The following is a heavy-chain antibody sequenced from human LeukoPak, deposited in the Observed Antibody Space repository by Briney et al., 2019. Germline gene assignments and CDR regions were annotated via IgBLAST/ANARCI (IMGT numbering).Heavy chain of an antibody. V-gene: IGHV4-34*01. CDR1: GGSFSGYY. CDR3: ARQVRDSGSPGGWFDP. D-gene: IGHD1-26*01. J-gene: IGHJ5*02. CDR2: INHSGST. Sequence: ASETLSLTCAVYGGSFSGYYWSWIRQPPGKGLEWIGEINHSGSTNYNPSLKSRVTISVDTSKNQFSLKLSSVTAADTAVYYCARQVRDSGSPGGWFDPWGQGTLVTVSS.